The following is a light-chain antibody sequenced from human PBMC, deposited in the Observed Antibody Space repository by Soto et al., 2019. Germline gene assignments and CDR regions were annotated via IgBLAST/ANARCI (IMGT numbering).Light chain of an antibody. J-gene: IGKJ4*01. CDR3: QHLNS. V-gene: IGKV1-9*01. Sequence: DIQLSQSPSFLSASVGDRVTITCRASQGINSYLAWYQQKPGKAPKLLISAASTLQGGVPSRFSGGGSGTAFTLTIRSLQPEDFATYYCQHLNSFGGGTKVEIK. CDR1: QGINSY. CDR2: AAS.